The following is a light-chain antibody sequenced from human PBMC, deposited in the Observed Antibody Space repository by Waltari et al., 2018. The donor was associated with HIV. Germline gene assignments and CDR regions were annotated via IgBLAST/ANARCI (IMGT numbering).Light chain of an antibody. CDR3: QSADTSDTSRV. J-gene: IGLJ1*01. CDR2: KDT. V-gene: IGLV3-25*03. CDR1: VLAKQY. Sequence: SYELTQPPSVSVSPGQTARIPCSVDVLAKQYDYWYQQKPGQAPVLVIYKDTERPSGIPERFSGSSSGTTVTLTISGVQPDDEADYYCQSADTSDTSRVFGIGTKVTVL.